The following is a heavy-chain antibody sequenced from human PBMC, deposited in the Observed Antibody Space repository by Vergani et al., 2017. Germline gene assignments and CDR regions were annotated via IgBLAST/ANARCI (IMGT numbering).Heavy chain of an antibody. J-gene: IGHJ5*02. D-gene: IGHD3-10*01. Sequence: EVQLVESGGGLVQPGGSLRLSCAASGFTFSRHWMHWVRQAPGKGLVWVSRVNPEGTNTPYADSVKGRFTISRDNAKNMMYLQLNSLRDEDTAVYYCARDYGSGPPQSRRLLYDIGWFDPWGQGTLVTVSS. CDR3: ARDYGSGPPQSRRLLYDIGWFDP. V-gene: IGHV3-74*01. CDR1: GFTFSRHW. CDR2: VNPEGTNT.